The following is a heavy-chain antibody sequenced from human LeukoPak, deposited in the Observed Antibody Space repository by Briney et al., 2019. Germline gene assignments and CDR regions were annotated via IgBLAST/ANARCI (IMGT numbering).Heavy chain of an antibody. D-gene: IGHD6-13*01. Sequence: PSETLSLTCTVSGYSISSGYYWGWIRQPPGKGLEWIGSIYHSGSTYYNPSLKSRVTISVDTSKNQFSLKLSSVTAADTAVYYCARDLGSWTLDYWGQGTLVTVSS. CDR1: GYSISSGYY. V-gene: IGHV4-38-2*02. CDR2: IYHSGST. CDR3: ARDLGSWTLDY. J-gene: IGHJ4*02.